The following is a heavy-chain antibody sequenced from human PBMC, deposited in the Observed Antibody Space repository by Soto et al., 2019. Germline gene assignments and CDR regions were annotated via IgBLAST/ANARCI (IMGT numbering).Heavy chain of an antibody. J-gene: IGHJ4*02. V-gene: IGHV3-30*18. Sequence: QVQLVESGGGVVQPGRSLRLSCAASGFTFSNSAMHWVRQTPDKELEWVAFLSYDGSHNYYADSVKGRFTISRDNSKNTLYLQMNSLRVEDTAVYYCAKDRSTVFGVVTYYFDYWGQGTLVTVSS. CDR1: GFTFSNSA. CDR3: AKDRSTVFGVVTYYFDY. CDR2: LSYDGSHN. D-gene: IGHD3-3*01.